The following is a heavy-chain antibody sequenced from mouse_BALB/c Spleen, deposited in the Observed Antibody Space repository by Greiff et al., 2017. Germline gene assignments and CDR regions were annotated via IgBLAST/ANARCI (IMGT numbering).Heavy chain of an antibody. D-gene: IGHD2-14*01. J-gene: IGHJ2*01. Sequence: EVKLQESGPGLVKPSQSLSLTCTVTGYSITSDYAWNWIRQFPGNKLEWMGYISYSGSTSYNPSLKSRISITRDTSKNQFFLQLNSVTTEDTATYYCARGTEDYFDYWGQGTTLTVSS. CDR2: ISYSGST. CDR3: ARGTEDYFDY. CDR1: GYSITSDYA. V-gene: IGHV3-2*02.